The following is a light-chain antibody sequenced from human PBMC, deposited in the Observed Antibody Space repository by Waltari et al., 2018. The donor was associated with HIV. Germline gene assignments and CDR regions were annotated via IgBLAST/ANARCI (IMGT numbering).Light chain of an antibody. J-gene: IGLJ3*02. Sequence: SSQLTQPPSVSVPPGQTARITCSGDAMPKQYAYWYQQKPGQAPILIIYKDTERPSGIPERFSGSTSGTTVTLTISGVQAEDEADYHCQSADSSGAYWVFGGGTRLTVL. CDR2: KDT. V-gene: IGLV3-25*03. CDR3: QSADSSGAYWV. CDR1: AMPKQY.